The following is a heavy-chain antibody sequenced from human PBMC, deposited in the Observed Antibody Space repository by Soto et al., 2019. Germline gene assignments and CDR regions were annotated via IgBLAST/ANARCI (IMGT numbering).Heavy chain of an antibody. D-gene: IGHD1-7*01. V-gene: IGHV3-33*01. CDR3: ARNYHNDY. CDR2: IWYDGSNK. CDR1: GFTFSSYG. J-gene: IGHJ4*02. Sequence: QVQLVESGGGVVQPGRSLRLSCATSGFTFSSYGMHWVRQAPGKGLEWVAVIWYDGSNKYYADSVKGRFTISRDNSKNTMYLQMNSLRAEDTAVYYCARNYHNDYWGQGILVTVSS.